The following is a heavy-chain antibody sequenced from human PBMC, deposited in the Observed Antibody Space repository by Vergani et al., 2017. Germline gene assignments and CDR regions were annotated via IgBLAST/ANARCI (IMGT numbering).Heavy chain of an antibody. CDR3: ARRAVLWFGELVGYYFDY. V-gene: IGHV4-30-4*08. CDR1: GGSISSGDYY. D-gene: IGHD3-10*01. CDR2: IYYSGST. J-gene: IGHJ4*02. Sequence: QVQLQESGPGLVKPSQTLSLTCTVSGGSISSGDYYWSWIRQPPGKGLEWIGYIYYSGSTYYNPSLKSRVTISVDTSKNQFSLKLSSVTAADTAVYYCARRAVLWFGELVGYYFDYWGQGTLVTVSS.